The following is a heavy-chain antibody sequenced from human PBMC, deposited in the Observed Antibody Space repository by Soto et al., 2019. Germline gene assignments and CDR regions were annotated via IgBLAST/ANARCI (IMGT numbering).Heavy chain of an antibody. Sequence: SVKVSCKASGGTFSSYAIDWVRQAPGQGLEWMGGIIPIFGTANYAQKFQGRITITADESTSTAYMELRSLRSEDTAVYYCARGVHYDSSGYYYFYWGPGTLVTVFS. CDR3: ARGVHYDSSGYYYFY. CDR2: IIPIFGTA. CDR1: GGTFSSYA. D-gene: IGHD3-22*01. V-gene: IGHV1-69*13. J-gene: IGHJ4*02.